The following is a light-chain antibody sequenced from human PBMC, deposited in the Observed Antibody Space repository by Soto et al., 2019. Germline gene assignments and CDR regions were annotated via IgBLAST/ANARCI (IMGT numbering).Light chain of an antibody. CDR1: QCLXNY. V-gene: IGKV1-27*01. CDR2: HAS. Sequence: IPLTQSASSLSASVGDRVTITCRASQCLXNYLDWYQQKPGKVPKILXAHASTLQSGGPSRLSGSGSGTDFTRTISSRHPDYGVNYYCQKYNSATRTFGQGTRLEIK. CDR3: QKYNSATRT. J-gene: IGKJ5*01.